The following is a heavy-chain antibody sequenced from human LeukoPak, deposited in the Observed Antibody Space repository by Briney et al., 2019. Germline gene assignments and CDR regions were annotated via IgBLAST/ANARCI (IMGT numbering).Heavy chain of an antibody. D-gene: IGHD2-15*01. V-gene: IGHV4-34*01. CDR3: AARSFGGFDP. CDR1: GESFSGYY. Sequence: SETLSLTCAVYGESFSGYYWSWIRQPPGKGLEWIGEINHSGSTNYNPSLKSRVTISVDTSKNQFSLKLNSLTDADTAVYYCAARSFGGFDPWGQGTLVTVSS. J-gene: IGHJ5*02. CDR2: INHSGST.